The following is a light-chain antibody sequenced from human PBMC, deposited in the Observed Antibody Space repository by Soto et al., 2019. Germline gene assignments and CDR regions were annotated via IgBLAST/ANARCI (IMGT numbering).Light chain of an antibody. Sequence: DIQMTQSPSSLSASVEDRVTITFRASQNIRSYLNWYQQKPGKAPQLLIYATSSLQTGVPSRFSASGSGTDFSLVISDLQPEDSATYYCQQGYSSRWTSGRGTKVEI. CDR1: QNIRSY. CDR3: QQGYSSRWT. V-gene: IGKV1-39*01. J-gene: IGKJ1*01. CDR2: ATS.